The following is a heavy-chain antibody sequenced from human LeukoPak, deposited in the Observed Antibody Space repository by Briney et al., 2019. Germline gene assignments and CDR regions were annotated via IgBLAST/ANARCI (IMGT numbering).Heavy chain of an antibody. J-gene: IGHJ3*02. CDR2: SGSNGKSI. D-gene: IGHD3-9*01. Sequence: GGSLRLSCAASGFTFSSYEMNWVRQAPGKGLEWVSYSGSNGKSIYHADSVKGRFTISRDNAKNSLYLQMNSLRAEDTAVYYCARRAILTGHTDVFDIWGQGTEVTVSS. CDR1: GFTFSSYE. CDR3: ARRAILTGHTDVFDI. V-gene: IGHV3-48*03.